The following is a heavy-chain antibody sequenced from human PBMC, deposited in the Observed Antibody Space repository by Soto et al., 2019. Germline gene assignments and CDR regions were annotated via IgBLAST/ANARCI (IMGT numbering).Heavy chain of an antibody. CDR3: ARDSMSGYDYHSVLY. Sequence: GASVKVSCKASGYSFTGYYLHWVRQAPGQGLEWMGWLSPNSGGTNYAQKFQGRVTMTRDTTISTAYMELTRLTSDDTAVYYCARDSMSGYDYHSVLYWVQGALVTVSS. CDR2: LSPNSGGT. D-gene: IGHD5-12*01. V-gene: IGHV1-2*02. CDR1: GYSFTGYY. J-gene: IGHJ4*02.